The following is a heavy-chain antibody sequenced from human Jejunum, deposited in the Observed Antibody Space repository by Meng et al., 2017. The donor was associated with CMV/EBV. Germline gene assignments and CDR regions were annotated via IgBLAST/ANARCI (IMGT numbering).Heavy chain of an antibody. CDR2: ISLGNGQT. CDR1: GYTFTDHN. Sequence: QVHLLQSGAEVKKPGASVKISCKTSGYTFTDHNIGWVRQAPGQGLEWVGWISLGNGQTVYGHKVQGRVTVTTDKSTSTAYMELRSLRSDDTAMYYCARDVWGFDYWGQGTLVTVSS. V-gene: IGHV1-18*04. CDR3: ARDVWGFDY. D-gene: IGHD7-27*01. J-gene: IGHJ4*02.